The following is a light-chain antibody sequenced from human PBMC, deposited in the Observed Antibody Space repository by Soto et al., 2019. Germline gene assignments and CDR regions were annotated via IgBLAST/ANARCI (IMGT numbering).Light chain of an antibody. CDR1: QSSSRN. CDR2: AAR. V-gene: IGKV1-39*01. J-gene: IGKJ2*01. CDR3: QQSHSTPYT. Sequence: DIQLTQSPSSLSPSVGDRITLSCRASQSSSRNLNWYQQMPGKAPSLLIYAARDLQSGVPGRFSGSGSGTEFNLTISSRQPEDLATYYCQQSHSTPYTVGQGPKLEI.